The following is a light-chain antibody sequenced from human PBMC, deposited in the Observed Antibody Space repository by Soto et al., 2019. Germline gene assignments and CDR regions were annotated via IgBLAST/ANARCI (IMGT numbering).Light chain of an antibody. CDR2: GAS. V-gene: IGKV3-20*01. CDR1: QSVSSSY. CDR3: QQYGSSPHRGGPGLFT. Sequence: EIVLTQSPGTLSLSPGERATLSCRASQSVSSSYLAWYQQKPGQAPRLLIYGASSRATGIPDRFSGSGSGTDFTLTISRLEPEDFAVYYCQQYGSSPHRGGPGLFTFGPGTKVDIK. J-gene: IGKJ3*01.